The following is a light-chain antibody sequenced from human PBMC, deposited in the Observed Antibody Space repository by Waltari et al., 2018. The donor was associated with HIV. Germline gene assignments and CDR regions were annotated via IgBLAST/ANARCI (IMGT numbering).Light chain of an antibody. V-gene: IGKV1-5*03. CDR3: QQYNDWYT. Sequence: DIQMTQSPSILPASVGDRVTITCRASQSISSWLAWYQQKQGKAPKLLIYKASSLESGVPSRFSGSGSGTEFTLTISSLQPDDSATYYCQQYNDWYTFGQGSKLEIK. CDR1: QSISSW. J-gene: IGKJ2*01. CDR2: KAS.